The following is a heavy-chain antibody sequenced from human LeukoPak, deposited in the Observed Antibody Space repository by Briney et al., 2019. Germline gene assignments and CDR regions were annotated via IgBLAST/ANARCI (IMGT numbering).Heavy chain of an antibody. CDR2: IYYSGST. CDR3: ARFTQYSGYDYFDY. Sequence: SQTLSLTCTVSGGSISSGGYYWSWIRQHPGKGLEWIGYIYYSGSTYYNPSPKSRVTISVDTSKNQFSLKLSSVTAADTAVYYCARFTQYSGYDYFDYWGQGTLVTVSS. V-gene: IGHV4-31*03. CDR1: GGSISSGGYY. J-gene: IGHJ4*02. D-gene: IGHD5-12*01.